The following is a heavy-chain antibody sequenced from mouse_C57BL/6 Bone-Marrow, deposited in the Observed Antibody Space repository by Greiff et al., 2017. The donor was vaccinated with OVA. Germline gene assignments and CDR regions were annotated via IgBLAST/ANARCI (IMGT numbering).Heavy chain of an antibody. J-gene: IGHJ2*01. CDR3: AINGNYFYFDY. V-gene: IGHV1-74*01. D-gene: IGHD2-1*01. CDR1: GYTFTSYW. CDR2: IHPSDSDT. Sequence: QVQLKQPGAELVKPGASVKVSCKASGYTFTSYWMHWVKQRPGQGLEWIGRIHPSDSDTNYNQKFKGKATLTVDKSSSTAYMQLSSLTSEDSAVYYCAINGNYFYFDYWGQGTTLTVSS.